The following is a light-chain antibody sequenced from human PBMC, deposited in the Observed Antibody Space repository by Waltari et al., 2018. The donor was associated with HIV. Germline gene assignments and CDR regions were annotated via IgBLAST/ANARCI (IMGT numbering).Light chain of an antibody. J-gene: IGLJ2*01. Sequence: QFVLTQSPSTSASLGASVKLTCTLDSGHRSYAIACHQQQPEKGPRYLMMLNRDGTHSKGDGIPDRFSGSSSGAERYLTISSLQSEDEADYYCQTWGTGIVVFGGGTKLTVL. CDR3: QTWGTGIVV. CDR1: SGHRSYA. V-gene: IGLV4-69*02. CDR2: LNRDGTH.